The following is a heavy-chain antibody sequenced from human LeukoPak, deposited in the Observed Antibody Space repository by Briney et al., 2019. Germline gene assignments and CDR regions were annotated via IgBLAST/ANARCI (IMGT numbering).Heavy chain of an antibody. CDR2: IYYSGST. CDR1: GGSISSYY. CDR3: ARASYGDDHFDY. J-gene: IGHJ4*02. V-gene: IGHV4-59*12. Sequence: SETLSLTCTVSGGSISSYYWSWIRQPPGKGLEWIGYIYYSGSTNYNPSLKSRVTISVDKSKNQFSLKLSSVTAADTAVYYCARASYGDDHFDYWGQGTLVTVSS. D-gene: IGHD4-17*01.